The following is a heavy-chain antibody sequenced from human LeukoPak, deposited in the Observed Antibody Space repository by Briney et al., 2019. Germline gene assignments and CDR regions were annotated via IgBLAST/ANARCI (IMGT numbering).Heavy chain of an antibody. CDR1: GFTFSTYW. CDR2: INQDGSEK. V-gene: IGHV3-7*04. J-gene: IGHJ5*02. D-gene: IGHD2-2*01. Sequence: PGGSLRLSCAASGFTFSTYWMSWVRQVPGKGLEWVANINQDGSEKYYVDSVKGRFSISRNSAKNSLYLQMNSLRVEDTAVYYCARNRVVVPAAPWGQGTLVTVSS. CDR3: ARNRVVVPAAP.